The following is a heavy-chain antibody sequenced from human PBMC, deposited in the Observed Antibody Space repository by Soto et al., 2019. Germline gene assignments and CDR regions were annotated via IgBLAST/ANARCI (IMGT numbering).Heavy chain of an antibody. CDR3: AKRAAFWSGYPDYYYYHYMDV. J-gene: IGHJ6*03. CDR2: MNPNSGNT. V-gene: IGHV1-8*01. Sequence: ASVKVSCKASGYTFTSYDINCVRQATGQGLEWMGWMNPNSGNTGYAQKFQGRVTMTRNTSISTAYMELSSLRSEDTAVYYCAKRAAFWSGYPDYYYYHYMDVWGKGTTVTVSS. D-gene: IGHD3-3*01. CDR1: GYTFTSYD.